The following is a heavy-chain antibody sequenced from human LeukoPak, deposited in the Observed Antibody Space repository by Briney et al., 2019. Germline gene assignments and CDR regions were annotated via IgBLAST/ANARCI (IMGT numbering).Heavy chain of an antibody. CDR1: GFTFSSYP. CDR2: ISGNSGAT. CDR3: SKAGDTNYYRHGDY. V-gene: IGHV3-23*01. Sequence: GSLRLSCATSGFTFSSYPMSWVRQAPGRGLERVSVISGNSGATYYADSVKGRFTISRDNAKNTVYLQMNNLRGEDTALYYCSKAGDTNYYRHGDYWGQGTLVTVSS. D-gene: IGHD4-11*01. J-gene: IGHJ4*02.